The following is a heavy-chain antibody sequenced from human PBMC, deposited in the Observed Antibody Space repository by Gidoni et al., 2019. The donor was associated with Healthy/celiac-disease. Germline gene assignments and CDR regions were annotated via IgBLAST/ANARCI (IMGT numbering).Heavy chain of an antibody. CDR3: ASWGLLLMAAFDI. J-gene: IGHJ3*02. D-gene: IGHD3-9*01. V-gene: IGHV4-39*01. CDR1: GGSISSSSYY. Sequence: QLQLQESGPGLVKPSETLSLTCTVSGGSISSSSYYWGWIRQPPGKGLEWIGSIYYSGSTYYNPSLKSRVTISVDTSKNQFSLKLSSVTAADTAVYYCASWGLLLMAAFDIWGQGTMVTVSS. CDR2: IYYSGST.